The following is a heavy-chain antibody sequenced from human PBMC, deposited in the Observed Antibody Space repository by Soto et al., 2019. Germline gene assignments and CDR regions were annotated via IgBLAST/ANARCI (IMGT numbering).Heavy chain of an antibody. J-gene: IGHJ4*02. CDR1: GFTFSSYW. D-gene: IGHD3-9*01. Sequence: EVQLVESGGGLVQPGGSLRPSCAASGFTFSSYWMSWVRQAPGKGLEWVANIKQDGSEKYYVDSVKGRFTISRDNAKNSLYLQMNSLRAEDTAVYYCAPDTLGLRYFDWSKTQPLDYWGQGTLVTVSS. CDR3: APDTLGLRYFDWSKTQPLDY. V-gene: IGHV3-7*01. CDR2: IKQDGSEK.